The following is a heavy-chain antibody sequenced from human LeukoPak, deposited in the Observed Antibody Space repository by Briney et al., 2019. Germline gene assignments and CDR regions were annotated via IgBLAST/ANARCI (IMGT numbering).Heavy chain of an antibody. D-gene: IGHD3-10*01. CDR2: INQDESEK. V-gene: IGHV3-7*01. J-gene: IGHJ4*02. Sequence: GGSLRLSCAASGFTFSDYWMSWVRQAPGKGLEWVANINQDESEKYYVDFVKGRFTISSDTAKNSLYLEMNSLRAEDTAVYYCGRGNGELLGLPRGLDYRGQGTLVTVSS. CDR3: GRGNGELLGLPRGLDY. CDR1: GFTFSDYW.